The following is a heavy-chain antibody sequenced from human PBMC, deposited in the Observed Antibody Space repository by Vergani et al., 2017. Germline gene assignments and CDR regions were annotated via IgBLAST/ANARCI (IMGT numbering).Heavy chain of an antibody. D-gene: IGHD5-24*01. V-gene: IGHV3-48*01. J-gene: IGHJ4*02. CDR2: ISSTSTDI. CDR3: ARGWDY. Sequence: VQLVESGGGVVQPGRSLRLSCAASGFTFSSYAMHWVRQAPGKGLEWVSYISSTSTDIYYVDSVKGRFTISRDNAKNSLYLQMNSLRAEDTAVYYCARGWDYWGQGTLVTVSS. CDR1: GFTFSSYA.